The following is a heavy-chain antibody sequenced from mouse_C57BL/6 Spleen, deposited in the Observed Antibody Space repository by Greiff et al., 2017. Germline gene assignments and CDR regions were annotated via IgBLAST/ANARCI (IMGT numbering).Heavy chain of an antibody. D-gene: IGHD2-3*01. V-gene: IGHV10-1*01. CDR2: IRSKSNNYAT. CDR3: VRNYDGYTEGFAY. CDR1: GFSFNTYA. Sequence: DVMLVESGGGLVQPKGSLKLSCAASGFSFNTYAMNWVRQAPGKGLEWVARIRSKSNNYATYYADSVKDRFTISRDDSESMLYLQMNNLKTEDTAMYYCVRNYDGYTEGFAYWGQGTLVTVSA. J-gene: IGHJ3*01.